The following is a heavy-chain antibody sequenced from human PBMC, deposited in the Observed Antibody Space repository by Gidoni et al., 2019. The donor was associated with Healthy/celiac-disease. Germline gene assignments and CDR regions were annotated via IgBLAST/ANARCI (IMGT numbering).Heavy chain of an antibody. CDR3: ARIGRYCSSPRNLDY. D-gene: IGHD2-2*01. CDR1: GFSLSTSGMC. CDR2: IDWDDDK. V-gene: IGHV2-70*15. Sequence: QVTLRESGPALVKPTQTLTLTCTFSGFSLSTSGMCVSWIRQPPGKALEWLARIDWDDDKYYSTSLKTRLTISKDTSKNQVVLTMTNMDPVDTATYYCARIGRYCSSPRNLDYWGQGTLVTVSS. J-gene: IGHJ4*02.